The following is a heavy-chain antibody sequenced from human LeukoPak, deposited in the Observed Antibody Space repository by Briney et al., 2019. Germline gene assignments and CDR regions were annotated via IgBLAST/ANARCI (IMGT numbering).Heavy chain of an antibody. V-gene: IGHV1-46*01. CDR2: INPSGGST. CDR1: GYTFTSYY. J-gene: IGHJ4*02. CDR3: ARTMVRGVIEVSYYFDY. Sequence: ASVKVSCKASGYTFTSYYMHWVRRAPGQGLEWMGIINPSGGSTSYAQKFQGRVTMTRDMSTSTVYMELSSLRSEDTAVYYCARTMVRGVIEVSYYFDYWGQGTLVTVSS. D-gene: IGHD3-10*01.